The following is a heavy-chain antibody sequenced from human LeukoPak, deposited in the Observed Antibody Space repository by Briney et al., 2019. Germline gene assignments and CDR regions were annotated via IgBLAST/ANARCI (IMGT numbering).Heavy chain of an antibody. J-gene: IGHJ4*02. Sequence: SQTLSLTCAISGDSLSNNNVAWNWIRQSPSRGLEWLGRTYYRPKFNNDYAVSVKSRIAINSDTSKNQFSLQLNSVTPEDTGVYYCARGSHSSFDYWGQGTLVTVSS. CDR1: GDSLSNNNVA. CDR2: TYYRPKFNN. V-gene: IGHV6-1*01. CDR3: ARGSHSSFDY. D-gene: IGHD3-10*01.